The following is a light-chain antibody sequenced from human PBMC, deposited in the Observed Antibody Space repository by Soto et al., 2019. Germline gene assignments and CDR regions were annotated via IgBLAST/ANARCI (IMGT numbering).Light chain of an antibody. CDR3: QQRSNWPTWT. Sequence: EIVLTQSPATLSLSPGERATLSCRASQSVSSYLAWYQQKPGQAPRLRIYDASNRATGIPARFSGSGSGTDFTLTISSLEPEDFAVYYCQQRSNWPTWTFGQGTKVDIK. V-gene: IGKV3-11*01. J-gene: IGKJ1*01. CDR2: DAS. CDR1: QSVSSY.